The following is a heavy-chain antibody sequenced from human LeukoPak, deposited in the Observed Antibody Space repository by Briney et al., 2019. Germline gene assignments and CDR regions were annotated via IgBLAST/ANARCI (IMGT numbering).Heavy chain of an antibody. V-gene: IGHV3-33*06. CDR1: GFTFSSYG. CDR3: AKPYYSTNYYFDY. D-gene: IGHD2-8*01. Sequence: GGSLRLSCAASGFTFSSYGMHWVRQAPGKGLEWVALIWYDGSNKSYAPSVTGRLTSSRGNSKNTLYLQMNSLRAEDTAVYYCAKPYYSTNYYFDYWGQGTLVTVSS. J-gene: IGHJ4*02. CDR2: IWYDGSNK.